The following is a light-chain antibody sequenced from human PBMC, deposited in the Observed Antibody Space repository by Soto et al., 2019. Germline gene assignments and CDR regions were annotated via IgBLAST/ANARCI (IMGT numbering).Light chain of an antibody. J-gene: IGKJ4*01. V-gene: IGKV3-11*01. CDR3: QQRYNWPPLT. Sequence: EVVLTQSPGTLSLSPGERATLSCRASQSVGIHLAWYQQKPGRAPRLLIYEASNRATGIPARFSGSGSGTDFVLTISSLEPEDFAVSYCQQRYNWPPLTFGGGTKVEIK. CDR1: QSVGIH. CDR2: EAS.